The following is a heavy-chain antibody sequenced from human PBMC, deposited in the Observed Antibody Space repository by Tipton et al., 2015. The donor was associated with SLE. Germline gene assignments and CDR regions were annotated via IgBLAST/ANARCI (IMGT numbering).Heavy chain of an antibody. CDR1: GYTFTGYY. CDR3: ARGYRTGVYNF. D-gene: IGHD1-1*01. CDR2: INPNCGAT. Sequence: QLVQSGAEVKKPGASLNVSCKASGYTFTGYYMQWVRQAPGQGLEWMGWINPNCGATNYAQKFQGRVTMTRDTSINTAYMELSTLRSDDTAIYYCARGYRTGVYNFWGQGTLVTVSS. V-gene: IGHV1-2*02. J-gene: IGHJ4*02.